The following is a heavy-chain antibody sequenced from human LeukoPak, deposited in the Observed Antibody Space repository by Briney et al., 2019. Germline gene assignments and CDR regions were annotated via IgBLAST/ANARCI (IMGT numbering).Heavy chain of an antibody. CDR2: ISPDGSGE. Sequence: GGSLRLSCAASGFTFTTYWMNWVRQGPGGRLEWVANISPDGSGEYYRDSVRGRFSISRDNAKQSLYLQMNSLRAEDTAVYYCARDPEEWELLFDYWGQGTLVTVSS. J-gene: IGHJ4*02. CDR1: GFTFTTYW. CDR3: ARDPEEWELLFDY. D-gene: IGHD1-26*01. V-gene: IGHV3-7*01.